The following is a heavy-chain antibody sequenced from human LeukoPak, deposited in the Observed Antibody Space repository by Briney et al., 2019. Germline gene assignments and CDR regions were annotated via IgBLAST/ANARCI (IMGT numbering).Heavy chain of an antibody. CDR3: AGQYGVLVVG. D-gene: IGHD3-10*01. Sequence: PGGSLRLSCAVSGFTFSSYEMNWVRQAPGKGLEWVSCISSSGSSEYYADSAKGRFTISRDSAKNSLYLQMNSLRAEDTAVYYCAGQYGVLVVGGGPGSLVTVSS. J-gene: IGHJ4*02. CDR1: GFTFSSYE. CDR2: ISSSGSSE. V-gene: IGHV3-48*03.